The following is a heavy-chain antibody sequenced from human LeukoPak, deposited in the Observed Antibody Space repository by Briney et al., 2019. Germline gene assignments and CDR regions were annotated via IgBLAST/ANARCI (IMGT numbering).Heavy chain of an antibody. V-gene: IGHV4-31*03. CDR1: GGSISSGGYY. J-gene: IGHJ4*02. CDR3: ARVSYGSGSYYALDY. Sequence: SETLSLTCTVSGGSISSGGYYWSWIRQHPGKGLEWTGYIYYSGSTYYNPSLKSRVTISVDTSKNQFSLKLSSVTAADTAVYYCARVSYGSGSYYALDYWGQGTLVTVSS. D-gene: IGHD3-10*01. CDR2: IYYSGST.